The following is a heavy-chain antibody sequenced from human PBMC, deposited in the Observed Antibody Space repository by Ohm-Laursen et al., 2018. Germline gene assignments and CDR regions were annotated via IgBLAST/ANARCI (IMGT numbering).Heavy chain of an antibody. Sequence: GTLSLTCTVSGGSIISYYWSWIRQPPGKGLEWLGDISYSGSTNYNPSLKSRLTISLDTSKSQFSLKLGSVTAADTAVYYCATTYYDSRGYPSYFDYWGQGTLVTVSS. CDR3: ATTYYDSRGYPSYFDY. J-gene: IGHJ4*02. CDR2: ISYSGST. D-gene: IGHD3-22*01. V-gene: IGHV4-59*01. CDR1: GGSIISYY.